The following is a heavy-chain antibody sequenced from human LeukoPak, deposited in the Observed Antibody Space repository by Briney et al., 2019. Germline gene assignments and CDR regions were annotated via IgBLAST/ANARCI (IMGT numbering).Heavy chain of an antibody. CDR1: GGSISSSNDY. J-gene: IGHJ5*02. V-gene: IGHV4-39*01. CDR3: ARLGGGNYLNWFDP. CDR2: IYYTGST. D-gene: IGHD1-26*01. Sequence: SETLSLTCSVSGGSISSSNDYWGWIRQPPGKGLEWIGNIYYTGSTDYNPSLKSRVTISIDTSKNQFSLKLSSVTAADTAVYYCARLGGGNYLNWFDPWGQGTLVTVSS.